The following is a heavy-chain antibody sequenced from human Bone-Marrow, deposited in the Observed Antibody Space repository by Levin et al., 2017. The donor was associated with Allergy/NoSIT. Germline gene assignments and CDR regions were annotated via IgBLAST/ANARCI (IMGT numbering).Heavy chain of an antibody. V-gene: IGHV3-48*02. CDR3: ARDPARGYYDSSGYSGDH. J-gene: IGHJ4*02. CDR2: ITSSGDST. CDR1: GFTFRHYT. D-gene: IGHD3-22*01. Sequence: GGSLRLSCAASGFTFRHYTMNWVRQAPGKGLEWVSCITSSGDSTYYADSVKGRFTISRDNAKNSLYLQLNRLRDEDTAMYYRARDPARGYYDSSGYSGDHWGQGTLVTVSS.